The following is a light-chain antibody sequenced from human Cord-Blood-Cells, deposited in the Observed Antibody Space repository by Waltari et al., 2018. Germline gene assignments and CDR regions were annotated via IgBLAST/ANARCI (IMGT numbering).Light chain of an antibody. CDR3: QQYDNLLT. V-gene: IGKV1-33*01. Sequence: DIQMTPSPSSLSAYVGDRITITCQASKDISNYLNWYQQKLGKAPKILIYDASNLETGVPSRFSGSVSGTDFTLTISSLQPEDSATYYCQQYDNLLTFGGGTKVEIK. J-gene: IGKJ4*01. CDR1: KDISNY. CDR2: DAS.